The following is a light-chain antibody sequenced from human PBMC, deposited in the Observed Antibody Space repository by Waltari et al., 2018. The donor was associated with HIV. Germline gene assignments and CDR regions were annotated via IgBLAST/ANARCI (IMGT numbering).Light chain of an antibody. CDR1: SSNIGSYNL. CDR3: CSFARSSTWV. CDR2: EVN. J-gene: IGLJ3*02. V-gene: IGLV2-23*02. Sequence: QSALTQPASVSGSPGQSITISCTGTSSNIGSYNLVSWYQQHPGKAPKLMVYEVNKRPSGISNRFSCSKSGNTASLTISGLQAEDEADYYCCSFARSSTWVFGGGTKLSVL.